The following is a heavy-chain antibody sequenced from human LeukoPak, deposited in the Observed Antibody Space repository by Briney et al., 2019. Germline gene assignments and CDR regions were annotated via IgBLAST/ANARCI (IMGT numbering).Heavy chain of an antibody. CDR3: ARSYCNGRGCYDY. V-gene: IGHV4-59*02. CDR2: VSYMGTT. J-gene: IGHJ4*02. D-gene: IGHD2-15*01. CDR1: GGSVSIHF. Sequence: SETLSLTCTVSGGSVSIHFWTWIRQPPGKGPEWIGYVSYMGTTNSNPSLRSRVTISIDPSKNQFSLKLTSVTAADTAMYYCARSYCNGRGCYDYWGQGTLVTVSS.